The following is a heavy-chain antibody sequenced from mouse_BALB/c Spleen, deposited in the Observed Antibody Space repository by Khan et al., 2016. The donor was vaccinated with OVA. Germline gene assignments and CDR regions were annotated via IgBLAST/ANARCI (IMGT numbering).Heavy chain of an antibody. V-gene: IGHV2-6-5*01. CDR1: GFSLSDYG. CDR2: IWGGGST. J-gene: IGHJ4*01. Sequence: VQLKQSGPGLVAPSQNLSITCTVSGFSLSDYGVSWIRQPPGKGLEWLGVIWGGGSTSYNSPLKSRLSISKDNSTSQAFLKMRSLQIDDTAMFYCAKGVWSYYYTLDYWGQGTSVTVSS. CDR3: AKGVWSYYYTLDY.